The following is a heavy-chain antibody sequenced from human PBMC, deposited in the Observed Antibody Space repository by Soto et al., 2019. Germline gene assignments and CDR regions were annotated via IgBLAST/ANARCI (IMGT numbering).Heavy chain of an antibody. CDR1: GGSISSSSYY. V-gene: IGHV4-39*01. CDR3: ARRANSYGESFDY. D-gene: IGHD5-18*01. Sequence: QLQLQESGPGLVKPSETLSLTCTVSGGSISSSSYYWGWIRQPPGKGLEWIGSIYYSGSTYYNPSLKSRVTISEETYKNQFSLKLRSVTAADTAVYYCARRANSYGESFDYWVQETLVTVSS. CDR2: IYYSGST. J-gene: IGHJ4*02.